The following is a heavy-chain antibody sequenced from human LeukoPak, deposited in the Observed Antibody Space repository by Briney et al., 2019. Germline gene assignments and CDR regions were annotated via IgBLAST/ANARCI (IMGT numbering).Heavy chain of an antibody. J-gene: IGHJ4*02. CDR3: AKEFPSGSYYARQSDY. V-gene: IGHV3-23*01. CDR1: GFTFSSYA. Sequence: QPGGSLRLSCAASGFTFSSYAMSWVRQAPGKGMEWVSAISGSGGSTYYADSVKGRFTISRDNSKNTLYLQMNSLRAEDTAVYYCAKEFPSGSYYARQSDYWGQGTLVTVSS. CDR2: ISGSGGST. D-gene: IGHD1-26*01.